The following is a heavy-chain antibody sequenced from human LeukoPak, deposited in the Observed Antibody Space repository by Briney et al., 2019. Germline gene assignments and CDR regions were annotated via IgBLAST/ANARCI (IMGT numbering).Heavy chain of an antibody. V-gene: IGHV3-30-3*01. J-gene: IGHJ6*02. CDR3: ARDMELRGYDFWSGYQAAYYYYYYGMDV. CDR2: ISYDGSNK. D-gene: IGHD3-3*01. Sequence: GGSLRLSCAASGFTLRNYVIHWVRQAPGKGLEWVAVISYDGSNKYYADSVKGRFTISRDNSKNTLYLQMNSLRAEDTAVYYCARDMELRGYDFWSGYQAAYYYYYYGMDVWGQGTTVTVSS. CDR1: GFTLRNYV.